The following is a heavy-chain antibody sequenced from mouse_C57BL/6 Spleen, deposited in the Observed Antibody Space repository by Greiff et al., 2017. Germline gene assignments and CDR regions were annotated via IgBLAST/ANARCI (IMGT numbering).Heavy chain of an antibody. CDR2: IWSGGST. CDR1: GFSLTSYG. J-gene: IGHJ4*01. CDR3: ARISYGSSLYAMDY. D-gene: IGHD1-1*01. V-gene: IGHV2-2*01. Sequence: QVHVKQSGPGLVQPSQSLSITCTVSGFSLTSYGVHWVRQSPGKGLEWLGVIWSGGSTDYNAAFISRLSISKDNSKSQVFFKMNSLQADDTAIYYCARISYGSSLYAMDYWGQGTSVTVSS.